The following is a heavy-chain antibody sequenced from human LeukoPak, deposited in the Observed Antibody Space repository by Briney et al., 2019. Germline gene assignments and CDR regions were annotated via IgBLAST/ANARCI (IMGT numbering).Heavy chain of an antibody. CDR3: AKNTGGYSYGHIDY. CDR2: ISGSGGST. D-gene: IGHD5-18*01. V-gene: IGHV3-23*01. CDR1: GFTFSSYA. Sequence: PGGSLRLSCAASGFTFSSYAMSWVRQAPGKGLEWVSAISGSGGSTYYADSVKGRFTISRDNSKNTLYLQMNSLRAEDTAVYYCAKNTGGYSYGHIDYWGQGTLVTVSS. J-gene: IGHJ4*02.